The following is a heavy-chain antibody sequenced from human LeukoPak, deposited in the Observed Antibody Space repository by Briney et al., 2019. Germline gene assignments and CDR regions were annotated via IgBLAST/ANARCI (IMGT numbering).Heavy chain of an antibody. V-gene: IGHV4-34*01. Sequence: PSETLSLTCAVYGGSFSGYYWSWIRQPPGKGLEWIGEINHSGSTNYIPSLKSRVTISVDTSKNQFSLKLSSVTAADTAVYYCARPPRGIAARPYYFDYWGQGTLVTVSS. CDR3: ARPPRGIAARPYYFDY. CDR2: INHSGST. CDR1: GGSFSGYY. J-gene: IGHJ4*02. D-gene: IGHD6-6*01.